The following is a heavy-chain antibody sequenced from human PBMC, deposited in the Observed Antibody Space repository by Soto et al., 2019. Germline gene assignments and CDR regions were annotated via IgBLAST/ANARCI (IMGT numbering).Heavy chain of an antibody. CDR1: GASMSSGGYY. CDR3: ARDRHNNFFDP. Sequence: SETLSLTCAVSGASMSSGGYYWTWIRQSPGKGLEWIGYIYYSGSTYYNPSLESRVAISLDTSRSQFSLTLHSVTAADTAIYYCARDRHNNFFDPWGQGTLVTVSS. J-gene: IGHJ5*02. V-gene: IGHV4-31*11. CDR2: IYYSGST. D-gene: IGHD6-6*01.